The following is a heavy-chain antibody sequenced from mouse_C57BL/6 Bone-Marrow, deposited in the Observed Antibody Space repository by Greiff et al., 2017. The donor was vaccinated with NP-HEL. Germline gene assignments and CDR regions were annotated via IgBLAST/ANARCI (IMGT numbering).Heavy chain of an antibody. V-gene: IGHV1-53*01. CDR2: INPSNGGT. J-gene: IGHJ2*01. Sequence: VQLQQSGTELVKPGASVKLSCKASGYTFTSYWMHWVKQRPGQGLEWIGNINPSNGGTNYNEKFKSKATLTVDKSSSTAYMQLSSLTSEDSAVYYCARITTVVATDFDYWGQGTTLTVSS. CDR3: ARITTVVATDFDY. D-gene: IGHD1-1*01. CDR1: GYTFTSYW.